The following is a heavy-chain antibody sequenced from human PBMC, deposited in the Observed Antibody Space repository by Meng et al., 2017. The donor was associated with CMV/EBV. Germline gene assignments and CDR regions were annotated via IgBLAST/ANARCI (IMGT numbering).Heavy chain of an antibody. CDR2: IIPVFETA. D-gene: IGHD1-26*01. CDR1: GGTFSTFA. V-gene: IGHV1-69*12. Sequence: VQGVRAGARVKETGYSVEVSCKTSGGTFSTFAISWARQAPGEGLEWMGGIIPVFETANYAERFQDRVTITADDSTTTAYMELSSLRADDTALYFCARGGDSWYSDYWGQGTLVTVSS. CDR3: ARGGDSWYSDY. J-gene: IGHJ4*02.